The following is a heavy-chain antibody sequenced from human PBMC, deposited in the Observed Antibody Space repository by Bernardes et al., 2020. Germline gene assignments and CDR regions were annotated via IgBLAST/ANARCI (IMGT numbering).Heavy chain of an antibody. V-gene: IGHV3-21*01. CDR2: ISGGSANI. Sequence: VGSLIRSCVASGFTFSGDSMNWVRQAPGQGLEWVASISGGSANIYYGDSVKGRFTVSRSNAQNSLFLQMNNLRAEDTGVYYCARDLGDCSGVCHYYFGYWGQGALVSVSS. CDR3: ARDLGDCSGVCHYYFGY. CDR1: GFTFSGDS. J-gene: IGHJ4*02. D-gene: IGHD2-15*01.